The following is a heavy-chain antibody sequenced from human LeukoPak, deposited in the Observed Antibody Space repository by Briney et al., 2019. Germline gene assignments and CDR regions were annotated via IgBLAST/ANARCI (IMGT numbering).Heavy chain of an antibody. CDR2: INPNSGGT. V-gene: IGHV1-2*02. D-gene: IGHD3-22*01. CDR1: GYTFTGYY. Sequence: ASVKVSCKASGYTFTGYYMHWVRQAPGQGLEWMGWINPNSGGTNYAQKFQGRVTMTRDTSISTAYIELSRLRSDDTAVYYCARTSRLYYYDSSGYYHNWFDPWGQGTLVTVSS. CDR3: ARTSRLYYYDSSGYYHNWFDP. J-gene: IGHJ5*02.